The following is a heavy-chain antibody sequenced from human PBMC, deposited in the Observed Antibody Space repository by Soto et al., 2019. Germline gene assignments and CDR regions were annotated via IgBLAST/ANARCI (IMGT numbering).Heavy chain of an antibody. Sequence: SETLSLTCTVSGGSISSYYWSWIRQPPGKGLEWIGFIYNRGSTNYNPSLKSRVTISEDMSKNQFSLKLSSVTAADTAVYYCARSYNTGWPDYWGQGTLVTVSS. CDR3: ARSYNTGWPDY. CDR2: IYNRGST. D-gene: IGHD1-20*01. J-gene: IGHJ4*02. V-gene: IGHV4-59*08. CDR1: GGSISSYY.